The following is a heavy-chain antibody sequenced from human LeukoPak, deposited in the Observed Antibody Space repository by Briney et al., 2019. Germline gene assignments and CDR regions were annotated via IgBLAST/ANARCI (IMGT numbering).Heavy chain of an antibody. J-gene: IGHJ2*01. CDR3: ARKGYSYGSYFDL. CDR1: GGSISSYY. D-gene: IGHD5-18*01. CDR2: IYYRGST. V-gene: IGHV4-59*01. Sequence: SETLSLTCTVSGGSISSYYGRWIRQPPGKGLEGIGYIYYRGSTNYNPSLKSRVTISVDTSKNQFSLKLSSVTAADTAVYYCARKGYSYGSYFDLWGRGTLVTVSS.